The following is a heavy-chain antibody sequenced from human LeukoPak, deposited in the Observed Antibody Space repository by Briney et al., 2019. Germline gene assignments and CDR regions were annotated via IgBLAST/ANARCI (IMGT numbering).Heavy chain of an antibody. V-gene: IGHV3-74*01. CDR1: GNYW. J-gene: IGHJ5*02. CDR3: AKNQGDYDSGTYSNWFDP. D-gene: IGHD3-22*01. CDR2: INSDGSWT. Sequence: GGSLRLSCAASGNYWMHWVRQAPGKGLVWVSHINSDGSWTSYADSVKGRFTISKDNAKNTVYLQMSSLRAEDTAVYYCAKNQGDYDSGTYSNWFDPWGQGTLVTVSS.